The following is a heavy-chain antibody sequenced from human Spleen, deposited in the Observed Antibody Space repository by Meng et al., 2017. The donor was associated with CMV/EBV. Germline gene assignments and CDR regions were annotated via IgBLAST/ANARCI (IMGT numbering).Heavy chain of an antibody. CDR2: ISSSGSTI. CDR1: GFTFSDYY. Sequence: GGSLRLSCAASGFTFSDYYMSWIRQAPGKGLEWVSYISSSGSTIYYADSVKGRFTISRDNAKNSLYLQMNSLRAEDTAVYYCARELSSEYSSSWGYYYGMDVWGQGTTVTVSS. D-gene: IGHD6-13*01. CDR3: ARELSSEYSSSWGYYYGMDV. V-gene: IGHV3-11*01. J-gene: IGHJ6*02.